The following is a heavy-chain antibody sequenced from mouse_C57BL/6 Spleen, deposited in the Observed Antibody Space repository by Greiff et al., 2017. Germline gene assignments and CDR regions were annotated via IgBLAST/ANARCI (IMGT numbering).Heavy chain of an antibody. CDR2: INPSIGGT. CDR1: GYTFTSYW. Sequence: QVQLQQPGTELVKPGASVKLSCTASGYTFTSYWMHWVKQRHGQGLEWIGNINPSIGGTNYNAKFMSKATLTVDKTASTDVMLLSSQQSEDSAVYYCARGDYCNDRFAYWGQGTLVTVSA. V-gene: IGHV1-53*01. CDR3: ARGDYCNDRFAY. D-gene: IGHD2-12*01. J-gene: IGHJ3*01.